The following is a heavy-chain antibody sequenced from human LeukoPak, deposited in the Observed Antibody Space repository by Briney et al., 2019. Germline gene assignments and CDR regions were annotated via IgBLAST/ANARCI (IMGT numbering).Heavy chain of an antibody. V-gene: IGHV4-38-2*01. Sequence: PSETLSLTCVVSGDSIRGVHYWGWIRQPPGKGLEWIGSLRHSANTYYNPSLQSRVTMSMDTSENQFSLKLSSVTAADTAVYYCARGRFRYSYGYRDVDFDYWGQGTLVTVSS. J-gene: IGHJ4*02. CDR3: ARGRFRYSYGYRDVDFDY. D-gene: IGHD5-18*01. CDR2: LRHSANT. CDR1: GDSIRGVHY.